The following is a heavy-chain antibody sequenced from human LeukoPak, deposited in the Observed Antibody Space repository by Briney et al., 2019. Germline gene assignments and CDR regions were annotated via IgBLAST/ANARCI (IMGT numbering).Heavy chain of an antibody. V-gene: IGHV3-21*01. CDR1: GFTFSSYS. CDR2: ISSSSSYI. D-gene: IGHD5-18*01. Sequence: GGSLRLSCAASGFTFSSYSMNWVRQAPGKGLEWVSSISSSSSYICYADSVKGRFTISRDNAKNSLYLQMNSLRAEDTAVYYCARDPIQLWPEKGFDYWGQGTLVTVSS. CDR3: ARDPIQLWPEKGFDY. J-gene: IGHJ4*02.